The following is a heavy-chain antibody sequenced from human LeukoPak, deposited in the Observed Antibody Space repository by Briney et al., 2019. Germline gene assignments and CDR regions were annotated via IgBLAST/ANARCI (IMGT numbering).Heavy chain of an antibody. J-gene: IGHJ4*02. CDR2: IIPIFGTA. CDR3: ATQGRGEELVEYYFDY. CDR1: GGTFSSYA. V-gene: IGHV1-69*13. Sequence: SVKVSCKASGGTFSSYAISWVRQAPGQGLEWMGGIIPIFGTANYAQKFQGRVTITADESTSTAYMELSSLRSEDTAVYYCATQGRGEELVEYYFDYWGQGTLVTVSS. D-gene: IGHD2-8*02.